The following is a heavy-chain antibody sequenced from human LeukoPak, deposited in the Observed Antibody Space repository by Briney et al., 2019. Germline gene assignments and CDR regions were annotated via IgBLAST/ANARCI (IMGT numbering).Heavy chain of an antibody. CDR3: ARGFHGSSSWTTLGY. CDR1: GGSISGYY. D-gene: IGHD6-13*01. Sequence: SETLSLTCTVSGGSISGYYWSWIRQPPGMGLEWIGYLYYTGSTNYNPSLKSRVTISVDTSKNQFSLKLSSVTAADTAVYYCARGFHGSSSWTTLGYWGQGTLVTVSS. CDR2: LYYTGST. J-gene: IGHJ4*02. V-gene: IGHV4-59*12.